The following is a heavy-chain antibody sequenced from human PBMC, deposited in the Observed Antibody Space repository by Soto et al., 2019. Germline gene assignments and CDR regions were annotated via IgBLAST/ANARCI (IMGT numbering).Heavy chain of an antibody. Sequence: GGSLRLSCAGSGFTFSDAWMYWVRQAPGKGLEWVGRMKSKVDGGAIDYAAPVRGRFTISRDDSKKVFYLQMDSLKTEDTAVYYCTTDRWYNKGFDPWGLGTLVTVSS. CDR3: TTDRWYNKGFDP. J-gene: IGHJ5*02. V-gene: IGHV3-15*07. CDR1: GFTFSDAW. D-gene: IGHD1-1*01. CDR2: MKSKVDGGAI.